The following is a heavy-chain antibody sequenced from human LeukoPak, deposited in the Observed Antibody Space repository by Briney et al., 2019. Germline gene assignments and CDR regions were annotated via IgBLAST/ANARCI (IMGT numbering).Heavy chain of an antibody. CDR3: AKEEEIFGVSYYGMDV. V-gene: IGHV3-21*01. D-gene: IGHD3-3*01. J-gene: IGHJ6*02. CDR2: ISSSSSYI. CDR1: GFTFSSYS. Sequence: GGSLRLSCAASGFTFSSYSMNWVRQAPGKGLEWVSSISSSSSYIYYADSVKGRFTISRDNAKNSLYLQMNSLRAEDTAVYYCAKEEEIFGVSYYGMDVWGQGTTVTVSS.